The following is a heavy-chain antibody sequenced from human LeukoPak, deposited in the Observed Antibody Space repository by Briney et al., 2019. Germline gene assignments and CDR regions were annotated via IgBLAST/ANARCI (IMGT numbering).Heavy chain of an antibody. CDR1: GFTFTGYY. V-gene: IGHV1-2*04. CDR3: ATEKVHGAARDAFDI. CDR2: INANSGDT. J-gene: IGHJ3*02. D-gene: IGHD1-26*01. Sequence: ASVKVSCKASGFTFTGYYMHWVRQAPGQGLEWMGWINANSGDTNYAQKFRGWVTMTEDTSTDTAYMELSSLRSEDTAVYHCATEKVHGAARDAFDIWGQGTMVTVSS.